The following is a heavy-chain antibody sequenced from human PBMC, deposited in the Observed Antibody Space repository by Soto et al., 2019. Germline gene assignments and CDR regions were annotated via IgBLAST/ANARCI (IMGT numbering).Heavy chain of an antibody. CDR2: MRPLIGDT. Sequence: QVPLVQSGAEVKQTGSSVKISCKTSGHPLSYRYLHWFRQAPGQAFEWMGRMRPLIGDTNNAQKVHYRLTLNRDRPMTIAYGGSLPITSVVTAIYYCAGEGYYETLSGSYKIFDWGQGTLVSVSS. CDR3: AGEGYYETLSGSYKIFD. J-gene: IGHJ4*02. V-gene: IGHV1-45*02. CDR1: GHPLSYRY. D-gene: IGHD3-9*01.